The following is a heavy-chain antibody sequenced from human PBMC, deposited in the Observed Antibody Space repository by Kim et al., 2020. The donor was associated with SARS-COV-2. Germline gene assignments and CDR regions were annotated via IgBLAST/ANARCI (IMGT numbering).Heavy chain of an antibody. J-gene: IGHJ6*02. CDR2: IIPIFGTA. CDR3: ARALWQNPGYYYYYGMDV. CDR1: GGTFSSYA. D-gene: IGHD3-10*01. Sequence: SVKVSCKASGGTFSSYAISWVRQAPGQGLEWMGGIIPIFGTANYAQKFQGRVTITADESTSTAYMELSSLRSEDTAVYYCARALWQNPGYYYYYGMDVWGQGTTVTVSS. V-gene: IGHV1-69*13.